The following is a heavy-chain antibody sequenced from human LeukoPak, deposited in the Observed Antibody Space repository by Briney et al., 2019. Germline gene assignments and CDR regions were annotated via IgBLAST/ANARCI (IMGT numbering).Heavy chain of an antibody. V-gene: IGHV3-21*01. CDR2: ISSSGSYI. CDR3: ARVGPGVSPDYYYAYMDV. J-gene: IGHJ6*03. D-gene: IGHD3-16*01. Sequence: GGSLRLPCAASGFTFSSYSMNWVRQAPGKGLEWVSSISSSGSYIYYADSVKGRFTISRDNAKNSLYLQMNSLRAEDTAVYYCARVGPGVSPDYYYAYMDVWGKGTTVTASS. CDR1: GFTFSSYS.